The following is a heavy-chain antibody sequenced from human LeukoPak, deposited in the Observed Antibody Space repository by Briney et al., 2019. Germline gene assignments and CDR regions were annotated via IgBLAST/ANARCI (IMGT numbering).Heavy chain of an antibody. D-gene: IGHD3-22*01. Sequence: SETLSLTCTVSDGSISNSRYYWGWIRQPPGKGLEWIGEITHRGSTSYNPSLKSRVTISVDTSKNQFSLKLTSVTAADTAVYFCARGSSGYYTTLDYWGQGALVTVSS. J-gene: IGHJ4*02. CDR1: DGSISNSRYY. V-gene: IGHV4-39*07. CDR2: ITHRGST. CDR3: ARGSSGYYTTLDY.